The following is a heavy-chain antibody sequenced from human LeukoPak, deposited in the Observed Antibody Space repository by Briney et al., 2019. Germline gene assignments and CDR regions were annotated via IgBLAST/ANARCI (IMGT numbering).Heavy chain of an antibody. V-gene: IGHV4-30-4*08. CDR1: GGSISSGDYY. Sequence: SQTLSLTCTVSGGSISSGDYYWSWIRQPPGKGLEWIGYIFYSGSTYYNPSLKSRVTISVDTSKNQFSLKLSSVTAADTAVYYCARIYCSNTSCYPYYYMDVWGRGTTVTVSS. CDR3: ARIYCSNTSCYPYYYMDV. J-gene: IGHJ6*03. CDR2: IFYSGST. D-gene: IGHD2-2*01.